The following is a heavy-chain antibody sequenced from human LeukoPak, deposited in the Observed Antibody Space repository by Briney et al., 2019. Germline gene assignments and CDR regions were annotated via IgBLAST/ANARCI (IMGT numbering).Heavy chain of an antibody. Sequence: ASVKVSCKASGYTFTSYDINWVRQATGQGLEWMGWMNPNSGNTGYAQKFQGRVTMTRNTSISTAYMELSSLRSEDTAVYYCARAGWYGDTASGDYWGQGTLVTVSS. J-gene: IGHJ4*02. CDR3: ARAGWYGDTASGDY. CDR1: GYTFTSYD. V-gene: IGHV1-8*01. D-gene: IGHD5-18*01. CDR2: MNPNSGNT.